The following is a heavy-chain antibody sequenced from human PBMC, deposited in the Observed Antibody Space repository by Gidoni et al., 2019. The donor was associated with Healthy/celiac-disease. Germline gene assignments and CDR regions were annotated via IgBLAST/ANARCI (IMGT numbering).Heavy chain of an antibody. D-gene: IGHD3-9*01. J-gene: IGHJ6*02. CDR2: IRSKAYGGTT. V-gene: IGHV3-49*03. CDR1: GFTFGDYA. CDR3: TRGGAYDTPWSIYYYYYYGMDV. Sequence: EVQLVESGGGLVQPGRSLRLSCTASGFTFGDYAMSWFRQAPGKGLEWVGFIRSKAYGGTTEYAASVKGRFTISRDDSKSIAYLQMNSLKTEDTAVYYCTRGGAYDTPWSIYYYYYYGMDVWGQGTTVTVSS.